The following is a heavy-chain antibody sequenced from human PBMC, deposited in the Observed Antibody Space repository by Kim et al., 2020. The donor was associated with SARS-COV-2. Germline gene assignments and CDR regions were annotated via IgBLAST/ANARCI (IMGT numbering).Heavy chain of an antibody. J-gene: IGHJ3*02. V-gene: IGHV3-53*01. Sequence: GGSLRLSCAASGFTVSSNYMSWVRQAPGKGLEWVSVIYSGGTTYYADSAKGRFTISRDNSKNTLSLQMNSRRAEDTAVYYCARDRSSNWGRLDAFDILGQGGIVTVSS. CDR2: IYSGGTT. CDR3: ARDRSSNWGRLDAFDI. D-gene: IGHD6-13*01. CDR1: GFTVSSNY.